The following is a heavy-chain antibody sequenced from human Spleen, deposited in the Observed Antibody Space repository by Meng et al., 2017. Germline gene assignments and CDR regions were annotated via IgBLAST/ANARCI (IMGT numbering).Heavy chain of an antibody. J-gene: IGHJ4*02. V-gene: IGHV4-39*07. CDR1: GGSISSGGYY. D-gene: IGHD4-17*01. Sequence: SETLSLTCTVSGGSISSGGYYWSWIRQHPGKGLEWIGSIFYTGNTYYNPSLKSRVTISVDTSKNHFSLKLRSVTAADTAIYFCARVNGDYVRRLDYWGPGTLVTVSS. CDR3: ARVNGDYVRRLDY. CDR2: IFYTGNT.